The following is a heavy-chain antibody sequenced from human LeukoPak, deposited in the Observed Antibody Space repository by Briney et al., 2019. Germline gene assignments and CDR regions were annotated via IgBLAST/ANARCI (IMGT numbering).Heavy chain of an antibody. V-gene: IGHV3-53*01. Sequence: GGSLRLSCAASGFTVSSKYMSWVRQAPGKGLEWVSVMYSGGSTYYADSVKGRFTISRDNSKNTLYLQMNSLRAEDTAVYYCARAPNVEYYFDSWGQGTLVTVSS. CDR2: MYSGGST. CDR3: ARAPNVEYYFDS. J-gene: IGHJ4*02. CDR1: GFTVSSKY. D-gene: IGHD3-3*01.